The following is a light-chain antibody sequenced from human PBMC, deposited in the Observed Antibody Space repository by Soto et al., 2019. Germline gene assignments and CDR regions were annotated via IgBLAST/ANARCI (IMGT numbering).Light chain of an antibody. CDR2: EVN. CDR3: SSYAGSNNIV. V-gene: IGLV2-8*01. CDR1: SSDVGGYKY. Sequence: QSALTQPPSASGSPGQSVTMSCTGTSSDVGGYKYVSWYQQHPGKAPKLIIYEVNKRPSGVPDRFSGSKSGSTASLTVSGLQAEDEAHYYCSSYAGSNNIVFGPGTKLTVL. J-gene: IGLJ1*01.